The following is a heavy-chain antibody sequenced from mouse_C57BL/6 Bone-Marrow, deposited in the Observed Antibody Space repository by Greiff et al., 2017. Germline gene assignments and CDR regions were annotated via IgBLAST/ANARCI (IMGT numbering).Heavy chain of an antibody. D-gene: IGHD2-4*01. V-gene: IGHV1-81*01. CDR1: GYTFTSYG. CDR2: IYPRSGNT. CDR3: ARRLRRSYAMDY. J-gene: IGHJ4*01. Sequence: QVPLQQSGAELARPGASVKLSCTASGYTFTSYGISWVKQRTGQGLEWIGEIYPRSGNTYYNEKFKGKATLTADKSSSTAYMELRSLTSEDSAVYFCARRLRRSYAMDYWGQGTTVTVSS.